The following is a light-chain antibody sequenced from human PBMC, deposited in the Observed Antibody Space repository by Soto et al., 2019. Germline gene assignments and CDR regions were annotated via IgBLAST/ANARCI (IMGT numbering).Light chain of an antibody. CDR1: QYIGRY. J-gene: IGKJ4*01. CDR3: QQYYSYPPT. V-gene: IGKV1-8*01. Sequence: AIQLPQSPSSLSASVGDRVTITCRAGQYIGRYLNWYQQKPGKAPKLLIYAASTLQSGVPSRFSGSGSGTDFTLTISCLQSEDFATYYCQQYYSYPPTFGGGTKVDIK. CDR2: AAS.